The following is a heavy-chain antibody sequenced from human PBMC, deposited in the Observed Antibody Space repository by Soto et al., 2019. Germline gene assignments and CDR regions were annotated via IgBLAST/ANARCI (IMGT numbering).Heavy chain of an antibody. CDR2: IDWDDDK. CDR1: GFSLSTNEMP. Sequence: GSGPTLVNPTHTLTLTCTFCGFSLSTNEMPVSWIRQPPGKGLEWLARIDWDDDKFYSTSVKTRLTISKDTSKNQVVLTMTNMDPVDTATYYCARMRCSSSSCYYLDYWGQGALVTVSS. D-gene: IGHD2-2*01. V-gene: IGHV2-70*04. CDR3: ARMRCSSSSCYYLDY. J-gene: IGHJ4*02.